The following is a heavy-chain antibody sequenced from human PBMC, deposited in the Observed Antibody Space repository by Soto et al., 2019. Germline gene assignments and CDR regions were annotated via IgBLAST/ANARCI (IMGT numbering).Heavy chain of an antibody. V-gene: IGHV3-74*01. Sequence: EVQLVESGGGLVQPGGSLRLSCAASGFSLSDYWMHWVRQGPGKGLVWVSRISYTGSSITYADSVRGRFTISRDSAKNTLYLQMNSLRAEDTAVYYCARDPYGLDVWGQGTTVTVSS. CDR1: GFSLSDYW. J-gene: IGHJ6*02. CDR2: ISYTGSSI. CDR3: ARDPYGLDV.